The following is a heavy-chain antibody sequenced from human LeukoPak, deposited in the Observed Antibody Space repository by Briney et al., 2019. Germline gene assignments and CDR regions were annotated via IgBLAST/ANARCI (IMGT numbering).Heavy chain of an antibody. V-gene: IGHV4-34*01. J-gene: IGHJ4*02. CDR2: INHSGST. CDR3: ARGGWFGFWEYYFDY. D-gene: IGHD3-10*01. CDR1: GGSFSGYY. Sequence: PSETLSLTCAVYGGSFSGYYWSWIRQPPGKGLEWIGEINHSGSTNYNPSLKSRVTISVDTSKNQFSLKLSSVTPADTAVYYCARGGWFGFWEYYFDYWGQGTLVTVSS.